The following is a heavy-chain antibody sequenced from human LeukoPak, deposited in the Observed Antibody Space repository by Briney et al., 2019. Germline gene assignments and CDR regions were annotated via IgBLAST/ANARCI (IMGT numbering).Heavy chain of an antibody. CDR3: ARDDNWGFDY. V-gene: IGHV3-21*05. J-gene: IGHJ4*02. D-gene: IGHD7-27*01. Sequence: GGSLRLSCAASGFTSSSYSMNWVRQAPGKGLEWVANIKGSRSGLGSGNYYAGSVKGRFTISRDDAKNSLYLQMSSLRAEDTAFYYCARDDNWGFDYWGQGALVTVSS. CDR1: GFTSSSYS. CDR2: IKGSRSGLGSGN.